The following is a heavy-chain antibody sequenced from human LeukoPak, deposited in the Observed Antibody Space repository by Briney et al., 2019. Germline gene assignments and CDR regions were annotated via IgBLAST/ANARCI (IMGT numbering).Heavy chain of an antibody. J-gene: IGHJ6*02. CDR2: IKQDGSEK. Sequence: PGGSLRLSCAASGFTFSSYWMSWVRQAPGKGLEWVANIKQDGSEKYYVDSVKGRFTISRDNAKNSLYQQMNSLRAEDTAVYYCARASGLGYCSSTSCYTRYYYYYGMDVWGQGTTVTVSS. CDR3: ARASGLGYCSSTSCYTRYYYYYGMDV. CDR1: GFTFSSYW. V-gene: IGHV3-7*04. D-gene: IGHD2-2*02.